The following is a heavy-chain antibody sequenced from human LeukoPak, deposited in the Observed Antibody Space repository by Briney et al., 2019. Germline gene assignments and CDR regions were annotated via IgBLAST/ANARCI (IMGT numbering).Heavy chain of an antibody. CDR3: ARVGKSVSCPFDY. CDR1: GGPVSSSSYY. Sequence: SETPSLTCTVSGGPVSSSSYYWSWIRQPPGKGLEWIGYISYSGSTSYNPALKSRVSISEDTSKNHFYLKLSSVTAADTAVYYCARVGKSVSCPFDYWGQGCLVTVSS. D-gene: IGHD1-14*01. V-gene: IGHV4-61*03. CDR2: ISYSGST. J-gene: IGHJ4*02.